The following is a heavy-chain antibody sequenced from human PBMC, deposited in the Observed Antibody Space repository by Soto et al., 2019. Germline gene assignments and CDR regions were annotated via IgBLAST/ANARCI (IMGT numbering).Heavy chain of an antibody. CDR1: GFTFSSYD. V-gene: IGHV3-13*01. Sequence: EVQLVESGGGLVQPGGSLRLSCAASGFTFSSYDMHWVRQATGKGLEWVSAIGTAGDTYYPGSVKGRFTISRENAKNSLYLQMNSLRAGDTAVYYCAKDNGDYGFDPWGQGSLVTVSS. CDR3: AKDNGDYGFDP. D-gene: IGHD4-17*01. CDR2: IGTAGDT. J-gene: IGHJ5*02.